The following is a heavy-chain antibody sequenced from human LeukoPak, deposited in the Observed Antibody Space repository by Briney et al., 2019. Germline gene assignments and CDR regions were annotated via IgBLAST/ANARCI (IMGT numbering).Heavy chain of an antibody. J-gene: IGHJ4*02. CDR2: INWNSASV. D-gene: IGHD3-22*01. CDR3: AKGTGVYYGPFDS. V-gene: IGHV3-9*01. Sequence: GGSLRLSCAASGFNFDGFALFWVRQAPGKGLEYVSGINWNSASVDFADSVKGRFTTSRDNAKNSLFLQMNSLRPEDTALYYCAKGTGVYYGPFDSWGQGTLVTVSS. CDR1: GFNFDGFA.